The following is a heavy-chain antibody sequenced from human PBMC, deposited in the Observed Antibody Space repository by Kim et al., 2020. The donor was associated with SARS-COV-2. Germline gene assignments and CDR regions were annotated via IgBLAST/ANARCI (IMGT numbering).Heavy chain of an antibody. CDR3: TSVSRGDYMDV. CDR1: EFTFRGYW. V-gene: IGHV3-7*01. Sequence: GGSLRLSCVVSEFTFRGYWMKWVRQVPGKGPEWVASVNQDGSERYYVDSVKGRFTISRDNAKNSLYLQMNSLRVEDTGVYFCTSVSRGDYMDVWGQGTTVTVSS. CDR2: VNQDGSER. D-gene: IGHD3-10*01. J-gene: IGHJ6*02.